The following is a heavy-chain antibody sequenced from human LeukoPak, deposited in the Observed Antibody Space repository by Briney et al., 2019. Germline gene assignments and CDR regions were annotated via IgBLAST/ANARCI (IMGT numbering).Heavy chain of an antibody. V-gene: IGHV3-30*02. J-gene: IGHJ6*03. CDR3: ARNYYYYMDV. CDR1: GFIFSSYG. CDR2: IRYDGSNK. Sequence: GGSLRLSCAASGFIFSSYGMHWVRQAPGKGLEWVAFIRYDGSNKYYADSVKGRFTISRDNSKNTLYLQMNSLRAEDTAVYYCARNYYYYMDVWGKGITVTVSS.